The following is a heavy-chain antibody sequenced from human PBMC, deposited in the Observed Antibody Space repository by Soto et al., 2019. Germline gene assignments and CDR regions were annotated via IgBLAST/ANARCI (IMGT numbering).Heavy chain of an antibody. CDR3: ARGGPRDGYRDPDY. D-gene: IGHD5-18*01. J-gene: IGHJ4*02. Sequence: EVQLLESGGALVQPGGSLRLSCAASGFTFSTYAMTWVRQAPGKGLEWVASLTNTGDSTHYPDSVKGRFTISRDNSKNTSYLQMSSLRAEDTAVYYCARGGPRDGYRDPDYWGQGTQVTVSS. CDR2: LTNTGDST. V-gene: IGHV3-23*01. CDR1: GFTFSTYA.